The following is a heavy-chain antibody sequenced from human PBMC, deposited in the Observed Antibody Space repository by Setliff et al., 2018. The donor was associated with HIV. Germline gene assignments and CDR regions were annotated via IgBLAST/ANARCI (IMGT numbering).Heavy chain of an antibody. CDR3: GRHRVAARPSYLDL. CDR1: GGSISGSYY. J-gene: IGHJ4*02. D-gene: IGHD6-6*01. V-gene: IGHV4-39*01. Sequence: SETLSLTCAVSGGSISGSYYWAWIRQPPGKGLEWIGSTYFRGGTYNNPSLENRFSISIDTSENQISLKLYSVTAADTAIYYCGRHRVAARPSYLDLWGQGTRVTVSS. CDR2: TYFRGGT.